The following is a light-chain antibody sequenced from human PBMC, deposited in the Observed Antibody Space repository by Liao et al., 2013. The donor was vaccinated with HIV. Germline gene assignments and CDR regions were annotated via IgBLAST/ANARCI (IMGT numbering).Light chain of an antibody. Sequence: SYELTQPPSVSVSPGQTASITCSADKLGNKYTSWYQQRPGQSPVLVIYQDAKRPSGIPERFSASNSGNTATLIISGTQALDEADYYCQAWDSSTLYVFGTGTKVTVL. CDR2: QDA. V-gene: IGLV3-1*01. J-gene: IGLJ1*01. CDR3: QAWDSSTLYV. CDR1: KLGNKY.